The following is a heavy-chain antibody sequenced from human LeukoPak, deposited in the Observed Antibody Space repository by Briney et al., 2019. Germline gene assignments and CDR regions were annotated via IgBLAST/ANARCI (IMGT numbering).Heavy chain of an antibody. J-gene: IGHJ6*04. Sequence: SGGSLRLSCAASGFTFSDYYMSWIRQPPGKGLEWVSYISSSSSYTNYADSVKGRFTISRDNAKNSLYLQMNSLRAEDTAVYYCARKSGWYGSYYYGMDVWGKGTTVTVSS. D-gene: IGHD6-19*01. CDR3: ARKSGWYGSYYYGMDV. V-gene: IGHV3-11*06. CDR1: GFTFSDYY. CDR2: ISSSSSYT.